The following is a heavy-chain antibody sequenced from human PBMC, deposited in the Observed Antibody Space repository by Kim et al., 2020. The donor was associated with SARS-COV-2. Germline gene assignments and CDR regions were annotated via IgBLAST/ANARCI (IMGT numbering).Heavy chain of an antibody. V-gene: IGHV1-24*01. D-gene: IGHD6-6*01. CDR2: FDPEDGET. Sequence: ASVKVSCKVSGYTLTELSMHWVRQAPGKGLEWMGGFDPEDGETIYAQKFQGRVTMTEDTSTDTAYMELSSLRSEDTAVYYCATVLRDEYSSSADNWFDPWGQGTLVTVSS. J-gene: IGHJ5*02. CDR1: GYTLTELS. CDR3: ATVLRDEYSSSADNWFDP.